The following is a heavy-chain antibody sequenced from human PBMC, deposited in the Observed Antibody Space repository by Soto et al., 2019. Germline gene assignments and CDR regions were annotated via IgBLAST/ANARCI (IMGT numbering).Heavy chain of an antibody. D-gene: IGHD6-13*01. V-gene: IGHV1-2*02. CDR2: INPNSGGT. CDR1: GYTFTAFY. J-gene: IGHJ5*02. CDR3: ARDKSAAALFDP. Sequence: ASVKVSCKASGYTFTAFYMHCVLQAPGQGLEWMGWINPNSGGTNYAQKFQGRVTMTRDTSIRTAYMELSRLRSDDTAVYYCARDKSAAALFDPWGQGTLVTVSS.